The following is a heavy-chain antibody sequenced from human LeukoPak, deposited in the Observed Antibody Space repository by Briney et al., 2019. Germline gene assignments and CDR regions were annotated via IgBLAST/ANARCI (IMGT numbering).Heavy chain of an antibody. CDR2: IYYSGST. D-gene: IGHD3-9*01. CDR3: ARESELYDILTGYYMYGMDV. CDR1: GGSISSGGYY. Sequence: PSETLSLTCTVSGGSISSGGYYWSWIRQPPGKGLEWIGYIYYSGSTYYNPSLKSRVTISVDTSKNQFSLKLSSVTAADTAVYYCARESELYDILTGYYMYGMDVWGQGTTVTVSS. J-gene: IGHJ6*02. V-gene: IGHV4-31*03.